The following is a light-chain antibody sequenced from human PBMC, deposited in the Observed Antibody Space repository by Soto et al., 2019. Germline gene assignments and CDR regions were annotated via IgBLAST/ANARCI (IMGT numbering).Light chain of an antibody. J-gene: IGKJ4*02. Sequence: ETVLTQSPATLSVSPGESATLSCRASQGVGDTLAWYQHRPGQTPRLLIYDTSTRATGVPARFSGSRSGTEFTLTINSLQSEDFAVYYCQPYKDWPLTFGGGTKVDIK. CDR1: QGVGDT. V-gene: IGKV3-15*01. CDR3: QPYKDWPLT. CDR2: DTS.